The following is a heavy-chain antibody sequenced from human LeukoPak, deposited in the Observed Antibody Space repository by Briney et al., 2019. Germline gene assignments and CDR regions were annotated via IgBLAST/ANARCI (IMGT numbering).Heavy chain of an antibody. D-gene: IGHD2-15*01. J-gene: IGHJ6*03. CDR1: GGSISSGSYY. CDR2: IYSSGST. V-gene: IGHV4-61*02. Sequence: SETLSLTCTVSGGSISSGSYYWSWIRQPAGKGLEWIGRIYSSGSTNYNPSLKSRVTISVDTSKNLFSLKLSSVTAADTAVYYCARDLRSGYCSGGSCYLNYYMDVWGKGTTVTVSS. CDR3: ARDLRSGYCSGGSCYLNYYMDV.